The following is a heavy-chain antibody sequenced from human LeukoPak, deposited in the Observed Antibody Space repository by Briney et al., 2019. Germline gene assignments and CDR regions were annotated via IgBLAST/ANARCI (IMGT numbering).Heavy chain of an antibody. CDR3: ARGRWLQPWGYFDY. V-gene: IGHV1-69*05. CDR2: IIPIFGTA. J-gene: IGHJ4*02. D-gene: IGHD5-24*01. CDR1: GDTFSSYA. Sequence: SVKVSCKASGDTFSSYAISWVRQAPGQGLEWMGGIIPIFGTANYAQKFQGRVTITTDESTSTAYMELSSLRSEDTAVYYCARGRWLQPWGYFDYWGQGTLVTVSS.